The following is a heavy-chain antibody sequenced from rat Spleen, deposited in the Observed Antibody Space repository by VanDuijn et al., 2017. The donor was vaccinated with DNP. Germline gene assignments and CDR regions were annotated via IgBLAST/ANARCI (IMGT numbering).Heavy chain of an antibody. Sequence: YWMFWIRQAPGKGLEWVASINTDGGTTYYPDSVKGRFIISRDNAENTVYLQMNSLRSEDTATYYCVIAAIAYWGQGVMVTVSS. CDR3: VIAAIAY. J-gene: IGHJ2*01. CDR1: YW. V-gene: IGHV5-58*01. CDR2: INTDGGTT. D-gene: IGHD1-2*01.